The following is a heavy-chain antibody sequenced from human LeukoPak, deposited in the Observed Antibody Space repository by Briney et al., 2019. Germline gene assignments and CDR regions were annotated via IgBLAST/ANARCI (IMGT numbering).Heavy chain of an antibody. CDR2: IDWDDDK. Sequence: SGPTLVNPTPTLTLTCTFSGFSLRTSGMRVSWIRQPPGKALEWLARIDWDDDKFYSTSLKTRPTISKDTSKNQVVLTMTNMDPVDTATYYCARIGGGNWFDPWGQGTLVTVSS. D-gene: IGHD3-16*01. V-gene: IGHV2-70*04. CDR3: ARIGGGNWFDP. CDR1: GFSLRTSGMR. J-gene: IGHJ5*02.